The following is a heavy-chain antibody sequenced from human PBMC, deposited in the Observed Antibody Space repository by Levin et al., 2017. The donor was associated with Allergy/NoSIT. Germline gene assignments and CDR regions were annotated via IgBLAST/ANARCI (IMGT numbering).Heavy chain of an antibody. CDR1: GGSISTDNW. CDR2: IYRSGDT. J-gene: IGHJ4*02. CDR3: ATVEGLFCSGVSCSYSFHY. V-gene: IGHV4-4*02. Sequence: MASETLSLTCAVSGGSISTDNWWSWIRQPPGKGLEWIGEIYRSGDTNHNPSLRSRVTMSVDKSKNPFSLKLRSVTAADTAVYYCATVEGLFCSGVSCSYSFHYWGQGALVTVSS. D-gene: IGHD3-9*01.